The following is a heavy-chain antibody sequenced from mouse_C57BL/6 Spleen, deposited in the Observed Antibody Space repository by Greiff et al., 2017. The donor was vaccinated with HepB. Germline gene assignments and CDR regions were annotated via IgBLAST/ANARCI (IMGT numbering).Heavy chain of an antibody. CDR1: GYTFTSYG. D-gene: IGHD1-1*01. V-gene: IGHV1-81*01. J-gene: IGHJ2*01. Sequence: QVQLKESGAELARPGASVKLSCKASGYTFTSYGISWVKQRTGQGLEWIGEIYPRSGNTYYNEKFKGKATLTADKSSSTAYMELRSLTSEDSAVYFCARWGSNYLDYWGQGTTLTVSS. CDR2: IYPRSGNT. CDR3: ARWGSNYLDY.